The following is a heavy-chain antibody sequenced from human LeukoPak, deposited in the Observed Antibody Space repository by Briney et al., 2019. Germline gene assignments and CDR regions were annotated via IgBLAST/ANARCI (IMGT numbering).Heavy chain of an antibody. CDR2: IYYSGST. Sequence: SETLSLTCTVSGGSISNYYWSWIRQPPGKGLEWIGYIYYSGSTNYNPSLKSRVTISVDTSKNQFFLKLSSVTAADTAVYFCARGPYSYDSSGAFDIWGQGTMVTVSS. CDR1: GGSISNYY. D-gene: IGHD3-22*01. CDR3: ARGPYSYDSSGAFDI. J-gene: IGHJ3*02. V-gene: IGHV4-59*08.